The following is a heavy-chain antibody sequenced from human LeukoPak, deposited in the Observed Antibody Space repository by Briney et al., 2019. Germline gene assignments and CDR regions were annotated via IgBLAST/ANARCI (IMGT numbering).Heavy chain of an antibody. CDR2: ISGSGGST. CDR3: AASSGYYYTAFRY. V-gene: IGHV3-23*01. D-gene: IGHD3-22*01. J-gene: IGHJ4*02. Sequence: GGTLRLSCAASGFTFSSYGMSWVRQAPGKGLEWVSAISGSGGSTYYADSVKGRFTISRDNSKNTLYLQMNSLRAEDTAVYYCAASSGYYYTAFRYWGQGTLVTVSS. CDR1: GFTFSSYG.